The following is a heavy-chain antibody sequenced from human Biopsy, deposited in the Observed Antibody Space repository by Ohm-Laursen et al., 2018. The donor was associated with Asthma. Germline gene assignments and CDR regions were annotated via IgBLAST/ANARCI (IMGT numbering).Heavy chain of an antibody. Sequence: SLRLSCAASGFSFSNFAIHWVRQAPGKGLEWVGVISKDASTQDYADSAKGRFTMARDNSKNTLSLEMNSLRVEDTAVYYCARDLRSDNWNPWGMDVWGLGTTVTVAS. V-gene: IGHV3-30*01. D-gene: IGHD1-20*01. CDR1: GFSFSNFA. J-gene: IGHJ6*02. CDR2: ISKDASTQ. CDR3: ARDLRSDNWNPWGMDV.